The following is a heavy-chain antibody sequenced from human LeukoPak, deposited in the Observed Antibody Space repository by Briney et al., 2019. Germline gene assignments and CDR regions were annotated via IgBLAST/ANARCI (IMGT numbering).Heavy chain of an antibody. J-gene: IGHJ4*02. CDR1: GGSISSSSYY. V-gene: IGHV4-39*01. Sequence: SETLSLTCTVSGGSISSSSYYWGWIRQPPGKGLEWIGSIYYSGSTYYNPSLKSRVTIPVDTSKNQFSLKLSSVTAADTAVYYCASEVVPAAIYDYWGQGTLVTVSS. D-gene: IGHD2-2*01. CDR3: ASEVVPAAIYDY. CDR2: IYYSGST.